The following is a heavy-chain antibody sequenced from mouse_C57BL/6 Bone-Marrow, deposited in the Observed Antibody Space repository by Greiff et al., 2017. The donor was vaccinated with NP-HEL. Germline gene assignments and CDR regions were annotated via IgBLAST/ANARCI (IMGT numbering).Heavy chain of an antibody. D-gene: IGHD2-3*01. Sequence: LQQSGAELVRPGSSVKLSCKDSDFAFMASAMHWVKQRPGHGLEWIGSFTMYSDATEYSENFKGKATLTANTSSSTAYMELSSLTSEDSAVYYCARGWGGYWIWFAYWGQGTLVTVSA. V-gene: IGHV1-49*01. CDR2: FTMYSDAT. CDR3: ARGWGGYWIWFAY. CDR1: DFAFMASA. J-gene: IGHJ3*01.